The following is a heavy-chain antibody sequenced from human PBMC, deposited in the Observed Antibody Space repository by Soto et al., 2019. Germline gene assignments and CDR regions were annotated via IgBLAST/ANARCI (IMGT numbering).Heavy chain of an antibody. J-gene: IGHJ6*02. V-gene: IGHV3-30*18. CDR1: GFDVIEYA. Sequence: QVQLVESGGGVVQPGRSLRLSCVVSGFDVIEYAVHWVRQAPGKGLEWVAVMASDGSNEDYADSVKGRFAVSRDKSKNTLYLQMNSLRREDTAVYYCAKDQRYNFPGYYSGMDVWGQGTAVTVSS. D-gene: IGHD1-1*01. CDR3: AKDQRYNFPGYYSGMDV. CDR2: MASDGSNE.